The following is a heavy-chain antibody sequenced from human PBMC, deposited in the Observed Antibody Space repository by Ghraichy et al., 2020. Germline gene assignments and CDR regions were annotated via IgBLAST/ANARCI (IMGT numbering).Heavy chain of an antibody. CDR2: INPNSGGT. CDR3: ARVQGYSYGPDY. V-gene: IGHV1-2*02. J-gene: IGHJ4*02. Sequence: ASVKVSCKASGYTFTGYYMHWVRQAPGQGLEWMGWINPNSGGTNYAQKFQGRVTMTRDTSISTAYMELSRLRSDDTAVYYCARVQGYSYGPDYWGQGTLVTVSS. CDR1: GYTFTGYY. D-gene: IGHD5-18*01.